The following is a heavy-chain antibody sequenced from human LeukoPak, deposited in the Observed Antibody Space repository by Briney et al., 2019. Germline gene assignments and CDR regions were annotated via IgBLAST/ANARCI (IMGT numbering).Heavy chain of an antibody. J-gene: IGHJ5*02. V-gene: IGHV3-30-3*01. Sequence: GRSLRLSCAASGFTFSSCAMHWVRQAPGKGLEWVAVISYDGSNKYYADSVKGRFTISRDNSKNTLYLQMNSLRAEDTAVYYCASNPRRAYWFDPWGQGTLVTVSS. CDR2: ISYDGSNK. D-gene: IGHD6-6*01. CDR3: ASNPRRAYWFDP. CDR1: GFTFSSCA.